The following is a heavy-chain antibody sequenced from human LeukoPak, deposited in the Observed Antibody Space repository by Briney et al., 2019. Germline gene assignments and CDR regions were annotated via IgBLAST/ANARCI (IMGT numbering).Heavy chain of an antibody. CDR2: INPDSGVT. CDR3: AKGRLLWFGIYDY. CDR1: GYTFTGYY. J-gene: IGHJ4*02. V-gene: IGHV1-2*02. Sequence: ASVKVSCKASGYTFTGYYMHWVRQAPGQGLEWMGWINPDSGVTNYAQKFQGRVTMTRDTSISTAYMELSRLRSDDTAVYYCAKGRLLWFGIYDYWGQGTLVTVSS. D-gene: IGHD3-10*01.